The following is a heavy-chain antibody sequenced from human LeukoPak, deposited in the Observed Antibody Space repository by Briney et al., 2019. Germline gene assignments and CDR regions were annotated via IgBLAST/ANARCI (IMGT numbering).Heavy chain of an antibody. Sequence: ASVKVSCKASGYTFTSYYMHWVRQAPGQGLEWMGIINPSGGSTSYAQKFQGRVTMTRDMPTSTVYMELGSLRSEDTAVYYCASMSMVRGVIGYYYYMDVWGKGTTVTVSS. D-gene: IGHD3-10*01. CDR2: INPSGGST. CDR3: ASMSMVRGVIGYYYYMDV. V-gene: IGHV1-46*01. CDR1: GYTFTSYY. J-gene: IGHJ6*03.